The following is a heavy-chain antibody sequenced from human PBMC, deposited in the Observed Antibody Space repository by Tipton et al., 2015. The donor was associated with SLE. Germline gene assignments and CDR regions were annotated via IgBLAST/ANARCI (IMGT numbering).Heavy chain of an antibody. V-gene: IGHV3-9*01. D-gene: IGHD2-15*01. CDR3: VKDVAGGGSPYYFDY. CDR1: GFTFDEHS. Sequence: VQLVQSGGGLVQPGRSLRLSCVASGFTFDEHSINWVRQAPGKGLEWVSGVSWNSGTIAYADSVKGRFTISRDNAKKSLYLQMNSLRADDTALYYCVKDVAGGGSPYYFDYWGQGTLVTVSS. CDR2: VSWNSGTI. J-gene: IGHJ4*02.